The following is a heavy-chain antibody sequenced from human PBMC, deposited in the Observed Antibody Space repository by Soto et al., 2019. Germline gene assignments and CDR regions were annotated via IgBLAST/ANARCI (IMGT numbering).Heavy chain of an antibody. Sequence: SVKVSCKAAGGTFNKNAIDWVRQVPGQGLQWMGGIVPLFGKANYAQKFQGRVTITADEATNTAYMELRSLRSEDTAVYYCARQFDYETSGYYYAYWGQGNLVTVSS. J-gene: IGHJ4*02. CDR2: IVPLFGKA. V-gene: IGHV1-69*13. CDR1: GGTFNKNA. CDR3: ARQFDYETSGYYYAY. D-gene: IGHD3-22*01.